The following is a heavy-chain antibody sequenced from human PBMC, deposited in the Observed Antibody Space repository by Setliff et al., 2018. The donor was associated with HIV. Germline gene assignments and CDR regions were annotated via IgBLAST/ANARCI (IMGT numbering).Heavy chain of an antibody. CDR3: ARLHSDYGSWFFDH. J-gene: IGHJ5*02. CDR2: IYHSGST. Sequence: SETLSLTCDVSGVSISDNNYWNWVSQPPGKGLECIGEIYHSGSTNYNPSLQTRVTFSVDMSKKRFSLNLTSVTAADTAVYYCARLHSDYGSWFFDHWGQGILVTVSS. CDR1: GVSISDNNY. D-gene: IGHD3-10*01. V-gene: IGHV4-4*02.